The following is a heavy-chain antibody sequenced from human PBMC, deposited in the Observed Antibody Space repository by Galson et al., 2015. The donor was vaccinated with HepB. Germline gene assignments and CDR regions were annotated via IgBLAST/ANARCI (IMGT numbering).Heavy chain of an antibody. D-gene: IGHD3-3*01. CDR2: IYTSGST. V-gene: IGHV4-4*07. Sequence: ETLSLTCTVSGGSISSYYWSWIRQPAGKGLEWIGRIYTSGSTNYNPSLKSRVTMSVDTSKNQFSLKLSSVTAADTAVYYCARVSHYDFWSGYYSDAFDIWGQGTMVTVSS. CDR3: ARVSHYDFWSGYYSDAFDI. J-gene: IGHJ3*02. CDR1: GGSISSYY.